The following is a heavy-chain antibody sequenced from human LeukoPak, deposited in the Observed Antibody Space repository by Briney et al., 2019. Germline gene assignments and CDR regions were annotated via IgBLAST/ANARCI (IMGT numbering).Heavy chain of an antibody. Sequence: ASETLSLTCTVSGGSISSSTYYWGWIRQPPGKGLEWIGSLYYAGSTYYNLSLKSRVTISVDTSKNQFSLNLSSVTAADTAVYYCARVGIVGATFDYWGQGTLVTVSS. V-gene: IGHV4-39*07. D-gene: IGHD1-26*01. CDR2: LYYAGST. CDR1: GGSISSSTYY. CDR3: ARVGIVGATFDY. J-gene: IGHJ4*02.